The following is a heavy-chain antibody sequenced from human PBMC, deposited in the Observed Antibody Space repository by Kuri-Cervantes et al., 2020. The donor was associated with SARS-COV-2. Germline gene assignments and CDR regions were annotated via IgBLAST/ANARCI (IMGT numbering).Heavy chain of an antibody. CDR3: ARHRYGLAPFDY. CDR2: IYTSGST. V-gene: IGHV4-61*09. Sequence: SETLSLTCTVSGGSISSGSYYWSWIRQPAGKGLEWIGYIYTSGSTNYNPSLKSRVTISVDTSKNQFSLKLSSVTAADTAVYYCARHRYGLAPFDYWGQGTLVTVSS. D-gene: IGHD1-1*01. J-gene: IGHJ4*02. CDR1: GGSISSGSYY.